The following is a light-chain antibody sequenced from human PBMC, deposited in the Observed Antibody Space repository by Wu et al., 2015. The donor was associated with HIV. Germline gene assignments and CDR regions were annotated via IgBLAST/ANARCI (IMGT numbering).Light chain of an antibody. CDR3: QQYGSSPQT. J-gene: IGKJ1*01. V-gene: IGKV1-8*01. Sequence: AIRMTQSPSSLSASTGDRVTITCRASQGISSYLAWYQQKPGKAPKLLIYAASTLQSGVPSRFSGSGSGTDFTLTISRLEPEDFAVYYCQQYGSSPQTFGQGTKVEIK. CDR1: QGISSY. CDR2: AAS.